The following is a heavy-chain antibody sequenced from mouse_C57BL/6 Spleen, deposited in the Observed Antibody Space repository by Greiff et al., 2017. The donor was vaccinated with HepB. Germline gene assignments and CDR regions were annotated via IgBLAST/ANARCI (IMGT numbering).Heavy chain of an antibody. D-gene: IGHD1-3*01. Sequence: EVKLVESGGDLVKPGGSLKLSCAASGFTFSSYGMSWVRQTPDKRLEWVATISSGGSYTYYPDSVKGRFTISRDNAKNTLYLQMSSLKSEDTAMYYCARQSSYFDYWGQGTTLTVSS. CDR1: GFTFSSYG. V-gene: IGHV5-6*01. J-gene: IGHJ2*01. CDR3: ARQSSYFDY. CDR2: ISSGGSYT.